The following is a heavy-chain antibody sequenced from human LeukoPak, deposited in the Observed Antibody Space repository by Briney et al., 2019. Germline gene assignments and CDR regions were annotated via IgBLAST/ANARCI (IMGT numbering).Heavy chain of an antibody. V-gene: IGHV1-2*02. J-gene: IGHJ3*02. Sequence: ASVKVSCKASGNTLTGYYMHWVRQAPGQGLEWMGWINPNSGGANYAQKFQGRVTMTRDTSISTAYMELSRLRSDDTAVYYCAFQGIAVAGANIYDAFDIWGQGTMVTVSS. CDR3: AFQGIAVAGANIYDAFDI. CDR2: INPNSGGA. D-gene: IGHD6-19*01. CDR1: GNTLTGYY.